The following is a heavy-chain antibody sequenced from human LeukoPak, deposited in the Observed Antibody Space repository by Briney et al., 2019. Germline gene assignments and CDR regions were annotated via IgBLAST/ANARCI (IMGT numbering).Heavy chain of an antibody. CDR2: ISSSVSTI. CDR1: GFTFSSCE. CDR3: AREVTTVVNWFDP. J-gene: IGHJ5*02. Sequence: GGSLRLSCAASGFTFSSCEMNWVRQAPGKGLEWVSYISSSVSTIYYADSVKGRFTISRDNAKNSLYLQMNSLRAEDTAVYYCAREVTTVVNWFDPWGQGTLVTVSS. V-gene: IGHV3-48*03. D-gene: IGHD4-23*01.